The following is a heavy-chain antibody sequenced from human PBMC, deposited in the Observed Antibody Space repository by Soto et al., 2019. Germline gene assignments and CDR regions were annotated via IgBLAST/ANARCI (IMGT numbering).Heavy chain of an antibody. D-gene: IGHD2-21*02. CDR2: MYNTGST. CDR3: ARDLWGYCGTDCYPLDV. J-gene: IGHJ6*02. CDR1: GCSIRGYY. V-gene: IGHV4-59*01. Sequence: SGTLSLTCTVSGCSIRGYYWSWIRQPPGKGLEWIGYMYNTGSTVYNPSFKSRVTISVDTSKNQFSLKLNSVTAADTAVYYCARDLWGYCGTDCYPLDVWGQGTTVT.